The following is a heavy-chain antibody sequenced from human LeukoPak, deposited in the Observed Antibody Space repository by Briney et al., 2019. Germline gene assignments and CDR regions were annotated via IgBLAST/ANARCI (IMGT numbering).Heavy chain of an antibody. V-gene: IGHV3-33*01. CDR2: IWSDGSQT. J-gene: IGHJ4*02. Sequence: GGSLRLSCAASAFSFSGDAIQWVRQAPGKGLEWVALIWSDGSQTKYAGSVKGRFTVSRDNSKNTAFLQMSGLTVEDTAVYYCAGAAGLGNYLIDYWGQGTLVTVSS. CDR3: AGAAGLGNYLIDY. CDR1: AFSFSGDA. D-gene: IGHD3-16*01.